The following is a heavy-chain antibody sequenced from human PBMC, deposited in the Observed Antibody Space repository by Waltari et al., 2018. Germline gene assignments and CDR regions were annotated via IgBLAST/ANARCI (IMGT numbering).Heavy chain of an antibody. CDR1: GFTFSSYG. CDR2: ISYDVSNR. V-gene: IGHV3-30*18. CDR3: AKDHRDSSGQRYYGMDV. J-gene: IGHJ6*02. D-gene: IGHD6-19*01. Sequence: QVQLVESGGGVVQPGRSLRLSCAASGFTFSSYGMHWVRQAPGKGLEWVAVISYDVSNRYHADSMKCRFTRSRDNSKNTLYLQMNSLRAEDTGVYYCAKDHRDSSGQRYYGMDVWGQGTTVTVSS.